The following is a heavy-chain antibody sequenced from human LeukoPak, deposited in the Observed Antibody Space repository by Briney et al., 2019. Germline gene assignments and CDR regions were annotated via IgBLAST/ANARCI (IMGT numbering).Heavy chain of an antibody. D-gene: IGHD4-17*01. Sequence: PGGSPRLSCAASGFTFSSYSMNWVRQAPGKGLEWVSSISSSSSYIYYADSVKGRFTISRDNAKNSLYLQMNSLRAEDTAVYYCARDSGYGDYVYAFDIWGQGTMVTVSS. J-gene: IGHJ3*02. CDR1: GFTFSSYS. CDR3: ARDSGYGDYVYAFDI. CDR2: ISSSSSYI. V-gene: IGHV3-21*01.